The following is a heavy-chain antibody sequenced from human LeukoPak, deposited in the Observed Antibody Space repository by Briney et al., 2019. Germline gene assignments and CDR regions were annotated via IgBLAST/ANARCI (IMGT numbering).Heavy chain of an antibody. CDR3: AKDSGWAFDY. J-gene: IGHJ4*02. CDR2: LSSSGAKT. D-gene: IGHD6-19*01. Sequence: PGGSLRLSCAASGFTFSSYGMHWVRQAPGKGLEWVSGLSSSGAKTFYADSVKGRFTISRDNSKNTMFLQMNSLRAEDTALYYCAKDSGWAFDYWGQGTQVTVSS. CDR1: GFTFSSYG. V-gene: IGHV3-23*01.